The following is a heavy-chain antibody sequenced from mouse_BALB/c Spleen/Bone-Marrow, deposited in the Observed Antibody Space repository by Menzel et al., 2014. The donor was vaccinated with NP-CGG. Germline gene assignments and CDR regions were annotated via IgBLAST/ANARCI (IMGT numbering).Heavy chain of an antibody. D-gene: IGHD4-1*01. V-gene: IGHV14-3*02. Sequence: DVKLVESGAELVKPGASVKLSCTASGFNINDTYMHWVKQRPEQGLEWIGRIDPANGNTKYDPKFQGKATITADTSSNTAYLQLSSLTSEDTAVYYCARSGLGPPFDYWGQGTTLTVSS. J-gene: IGHJ2*01. CDR3: ARSGLGPPFDY. CDR2: IDPANGNT. CDR1: GFNINDTY.